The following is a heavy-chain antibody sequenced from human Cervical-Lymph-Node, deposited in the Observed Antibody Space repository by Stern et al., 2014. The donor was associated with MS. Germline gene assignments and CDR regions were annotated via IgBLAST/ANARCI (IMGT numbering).Heavy chain of an antibody. D-gene: IGHD6-13*01. CDR3: ARGAGPEQGRWFDP. CDR2: INPNTGSP. V-gene: IGHV7-4-1*02. Sequence: VQLLESGSELKKPGASVTVSCKASGYTFTDYGMNWMRQAPGQGLEWMGWINPNTGSPSYAQGFTGRFVFSLETSVSTAYLKISSLKGEDTAVYYCARGAGPEQGRWFDPWGQGTLVIVSS. J-gene: IGHJ5*02. CDR1: GYTFTDYG.